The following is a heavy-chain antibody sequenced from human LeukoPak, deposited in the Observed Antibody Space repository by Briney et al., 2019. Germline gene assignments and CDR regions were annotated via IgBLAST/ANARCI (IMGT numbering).Heavy chain of an antibody. D-gene: IGHD3-22*01. CDR3: AVEGYYDSSGYLHYYGMDV. V-gene: IGHV1-18*01. Sequence: ASVKVSCKASGYTFTSYGISWVRQAPGQGLEWMGWISAYNGNTSYAQKLQGRVTMTTDTSTSTAYMELRSLRSDDTAVYYCAVEGYYDSSGYLHYYGMDVWGQGTTVTVSS. CDR2: ISAYNGNT. J-gene: IGHJ6*02. CDR1: GYTFTSYG.